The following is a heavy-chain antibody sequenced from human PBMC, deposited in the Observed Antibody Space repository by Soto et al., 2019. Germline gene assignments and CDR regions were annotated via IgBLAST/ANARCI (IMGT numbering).Heavy chain of an antibody. Sequence: ASVKVSCKASGYTFTGYYMHWVRQAPVQGLEWMGWINPNSGGTNYAQKFQGRVTMTRDTSISTAYMELSRLRSDDTAVYYCAREGGATRRLGYYYGMDVWGQGTTVTVSS. CDR1: GYTFTGYY. V-gene: IGHV1-2*02. CDR2: INPNSGGT. J-gene: IGHJ6*02. D-gene: IGHD1-26*01. CDR3: AREGGATRRLGYYYGMDV.